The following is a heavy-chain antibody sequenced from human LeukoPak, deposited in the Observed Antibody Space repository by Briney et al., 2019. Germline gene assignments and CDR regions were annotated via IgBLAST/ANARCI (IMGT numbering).Heavy chain of an antibody. CDR1: GFNFSSYS. J-gene: IGHJ4*02. CDR3: ARDPAIAAAGID. Sequence: WGALRLSCAASGFNFSSYSMNLGRQAPGKGLEWVSSISSSSSYIYYADSVKGRFTISRDNAKNSLYLQMNSLRAEDTAVYYCARDPAIAAAGIDWGQGTLVTVSS. V-gene: IGHV3-21*01. CDR2: ISSSSSYI. D-gene: IGHD6-13*01.